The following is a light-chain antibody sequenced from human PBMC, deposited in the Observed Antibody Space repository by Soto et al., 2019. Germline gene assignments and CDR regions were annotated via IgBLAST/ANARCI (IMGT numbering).Light chain of an antibody. CDR2: DAS. Sequence: EIVLPQSPGTLSLSPGEAATLSCRASQSISNRYLAWYQQKPGQAPRLLIYDASNRATGIPARFSGSGSGTEFTLTISSLQRDDFGTYYCQQYSRLWSFGQGTKVDI. V-gene: IGKV3-20*01. CDR3: QQYSRLWS. J-gene: IGKJ1*01. CDR1: QSISNRY.